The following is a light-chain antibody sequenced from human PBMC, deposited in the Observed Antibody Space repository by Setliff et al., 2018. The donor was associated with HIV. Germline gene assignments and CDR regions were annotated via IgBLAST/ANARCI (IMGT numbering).Light chain of an antibody. CDR3: TTWDDGLSGVV. Sequence: QSALTQPPSVSAAPGQKVAISCSGSRSNIGNNYVAWYQQFPGTAPKLLIYDIYKRPSDVPDRFSGSKSGTSATLGISGLQTGDEATYFCTTWDDGLSGVVFGGGTK. CDR2: DIY. CDR1: RSNIGNNY. J-gene: IGLJ3*02. V-gene: IGLV1-51*01.